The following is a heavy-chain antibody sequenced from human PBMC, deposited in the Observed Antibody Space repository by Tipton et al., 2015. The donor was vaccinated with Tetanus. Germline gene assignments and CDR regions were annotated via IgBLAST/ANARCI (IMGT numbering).Heavy chain of an antibody. CDR2: TWYDGNNK. CDR1: GFTFNSYA. D-gene: IGHD6-19*01. CDR3: ARDMMYSSAAYPPPFDH. Sequence: SLRLSCAASGFTFNSYAMHWVRHIPGKGLEWVAVTWYDGNNKYYADSVKGRFTISRDNSKNIMYLQMNNLRADDTALYYCARDMMYSSAAYPPPFDHWGQGTLVTVSS. J-gene: IGHJ4*02. V-gene: IGHV3-33*01.